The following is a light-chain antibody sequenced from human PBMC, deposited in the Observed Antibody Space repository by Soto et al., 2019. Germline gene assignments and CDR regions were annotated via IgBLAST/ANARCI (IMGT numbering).Light chain of an antibody. CDR3: QTYNRARVT. V-gene: IGKV1-27*01. Sequence: DIQMTQSPSSLSASVGDRVTITCRASQGISNSLAWYQQNAGKSPKLLIYAASNLQSGGPSRFSGSGSGTDFSLTISSLQPEDVATYYCQTYNRARVTFGGGTKVEIK. J-gene: IGKJ4*01. CDR1: QGISNS. CDR2: AAS.